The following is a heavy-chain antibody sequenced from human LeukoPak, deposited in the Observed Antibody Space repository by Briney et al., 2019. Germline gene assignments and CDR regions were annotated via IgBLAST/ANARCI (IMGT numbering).Heavy chain of an antibody. CDR3: ARLESGYDYDPVDY. J-gene: IGHJ4*02. CDR2: ISAYNGNT. V-gene: IGHV1-18*04. Sequence: ASVKVSCKASGYTFTSYGISWVRQAPGQGLEWMGWISAYNGNTNYAQKLQGRVTMTTDTSTSTAYMELRSLRSDDTAVYYCARLESGYDYDPVDYWGQGTLVTVSS. CDR1: GYTFTSYG. D-gene: IGHD5-12*01.